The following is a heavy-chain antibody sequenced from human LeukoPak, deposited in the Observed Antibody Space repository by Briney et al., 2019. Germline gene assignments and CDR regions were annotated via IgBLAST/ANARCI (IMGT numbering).Heavy chain of an antibody. CDR2: IRYDGSNK. D-gene: IGHD6-13*01. V-gene: IGHV3-30*02. Sequence: GGSLRLSPAASGFSFSSNGGHCGRQAPGKGLEWVAFIRYDGSNKYYADSVKGRFTISRANSKNTLYLQMNTLRSEDTAVYYCAKELSYSSSWYRDRAFQYWGQGTLVTVSS. J-gene: IGHJ4*02. CDR3: AKELSYSSSWYRDRAFQY. CDR1: GFSFSSNG.